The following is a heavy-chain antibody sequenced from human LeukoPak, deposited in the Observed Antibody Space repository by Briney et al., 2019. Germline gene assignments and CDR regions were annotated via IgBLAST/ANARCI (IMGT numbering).Heavy chain of an antibody. J-gene: IGHJ6*03. CDR3: ARVGGVGYYYYMDV. D-gene: IGHD3-16*01. CDR2: IYHSVIT. Sequence: SETLSLTCADPGYSISSGYYWAWIRQPPGKGREWIGSIYHSVITSYNPTLKSPVTISVDTSKSPFSLNMSSVTAADTAVYYCARVGGVGYYYYMDVWAKGTTVTVSS. V-gene: IGHV4-38-2*01. CDR1: GYSISSGYY.